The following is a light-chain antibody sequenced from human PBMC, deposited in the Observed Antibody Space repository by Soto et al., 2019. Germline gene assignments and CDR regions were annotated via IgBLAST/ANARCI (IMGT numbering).Light chain of an antibody. J-gene: IGKJ4*01. CDR3: QQRSHWPLT. Sequence: EIVLTQSPVTLSLSPGERATLSCRASQSVVNYLAWYQQKPGQAPRLLIYDASKRATGIPARFSGSGYGTDFTLTISSLEPEDFAIYYCQQRSHWPLTSGGGTKVEIK. V-gene: IGKV3-11*01. CDR1: QSVVNY. CDR2: DAS.